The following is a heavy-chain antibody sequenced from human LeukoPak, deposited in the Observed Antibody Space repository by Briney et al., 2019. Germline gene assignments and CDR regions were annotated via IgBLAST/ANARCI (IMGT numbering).Heavy chain of an antibody. CDR2: IKQDGSEK. CDR3: ARDLGSSGYCSSTSCQTPY. V-gene: IGHV3-7*01. Sequence: GGSLRLSCAASGFTFSSYWMSWVRQAPGKGLEWVANIKQDGSEKYYVDSVKGRFTISRDNAKNSLYLQMNSLRAEDTAVYYCARDLGSSGYCSSTSCQTPYWGQGTLVTVSS. J-gene: IGHJ4*02. D-gene: IGHD2-2*01. CDR1: GFTFSSYW.